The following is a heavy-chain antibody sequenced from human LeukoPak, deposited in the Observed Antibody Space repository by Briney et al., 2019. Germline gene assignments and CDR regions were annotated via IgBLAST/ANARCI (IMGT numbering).Heavy chain of an antibody. CDR1: GYTFTSYG. J-gene: IGHJ4*02. D-gene: IGHD6-13*01. Sequence: GASVKVSCKASGYTFTSYGINWVRQATGQGLEWMGWMNPNSGNTGYAQKFQGRVTMTRDTSISTAYMELSSLRSEDTAVYYCARGLRIAAAGEVYYFDYWGQGTLVTVST. V-gene: IGHV1-8*02. CDR3: ARGLRIAAAGEVYYFDY. CDR2: MNPNSGNT.